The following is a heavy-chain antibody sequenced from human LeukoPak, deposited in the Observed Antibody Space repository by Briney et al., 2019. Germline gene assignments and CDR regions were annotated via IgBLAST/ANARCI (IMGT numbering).Heavy chain of an antibody. V-gene: IGHV3-33*06. CDR1: GVTFSHYG. CDR2: IWSDGSDK. Sequence: GGSLRLSCAASGVTFSHYGMHWVRQTPGAGLEWVAVIWSDGSDKYYAKSVKGRFTISRDNSKNSLFLQMNSLRAEDTAVYYCAKDAQRGFDYSNSLQNWGQGILVTVSS. J-gene: IGHJ1*01. D-gene: IGHD4-11*01. CDR3: AKDAQRGFDYSNSLQN.